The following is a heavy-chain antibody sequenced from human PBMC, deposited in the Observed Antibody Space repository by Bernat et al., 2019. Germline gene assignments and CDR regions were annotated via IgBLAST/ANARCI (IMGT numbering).Heavy chain of an antibody. V-gene: IGHV3-23*04. CDR2: ISGSGGST. Sequence: EVHLVESGGGLVQPGGSLRLSCAASGFSFSRNAMGWVRQAPGKGLEWVSTISGSGGSTYYADSVKGRFTISRDNSKNTLYLQMNTLRAEDTAVYYCARGTSTSAPYMDVWGKGTTVTVSS. J-gene: IGHJ6*03. CDR3: ARGTSTSAPYMDV. CDR1: GFSFSRNA.